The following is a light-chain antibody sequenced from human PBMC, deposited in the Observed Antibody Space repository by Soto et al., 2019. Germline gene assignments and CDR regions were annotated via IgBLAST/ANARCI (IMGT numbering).Light chain of an antibody. CDR3: QQYNNWPRT. V-gene: IGKV3-20*01. CDR2: GAS. CDR1: QSVSSSY. Sequence: EIVLTQSPGTLSLSPVERATLSCMASQSVSSSYLAWYQQKPGQAPRLLIYGASSRATGIPDRFSGSGSGTEFTLTISSLQSEDFALYYCQQYNNWPRTFGQGTKVDIK. J-gene: IGKJ1*01.